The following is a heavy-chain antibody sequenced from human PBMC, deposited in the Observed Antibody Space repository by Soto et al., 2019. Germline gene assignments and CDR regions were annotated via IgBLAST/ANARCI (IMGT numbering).Heavy chain of an antibody. V-gene: IGHV1-2*02. D-gene: IGHD1-7*01. J-gene: IGHJ6*02. CDR2: INPNSGGT. CDR3: ARGGRVEYNWNYVFYYYYYGMDV. Sequence: GASVKVSCKASGYTFTGYYMHWVRQAPGQGLEWMGWINPNSGGTNYAQKFQGRVTMTRDTSISTAYMELSRLRSDDTAVYYCARGGRVEYNWNYVFYYYYYGMDVWGQGTTVTVSS. CDR1: GYTFTGYY.